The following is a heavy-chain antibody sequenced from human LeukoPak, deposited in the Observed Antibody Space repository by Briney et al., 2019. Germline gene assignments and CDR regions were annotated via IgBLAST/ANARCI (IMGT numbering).Heavy chain of an antibody. CDR3: ARLVATIYGWFDP. Sequence: GGSLRLSCAASGFTFRSYWMSWIRQAPGKGLEWVANIKEDGSEKYYVDSVKGRFTISRDNAKNSLYLQMNSLRAEDTAVYFCARLVATIYGWFDPWGQGTLVTVSS. V-gene: IGHV3-7*04. J-gene: IGHJ5*02. D-gene: IGHD5-12*01. CDR2: IKEDGSEK. CDR1: GFTFRSYW.